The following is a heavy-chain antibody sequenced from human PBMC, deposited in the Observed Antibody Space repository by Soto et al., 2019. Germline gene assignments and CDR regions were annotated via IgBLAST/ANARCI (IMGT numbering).Heavy chain of an antibody. CDR1: GYTFTSYG. D-gene: IGHD2-15*01. CDR2: ISAYNGNT. J-gene: IGHJ6*03. Sequence: ASVKLSCTASGYTFTSYGISCVRQAPGQGLEWMGWISAYNGNTNYAQKLQGRVTMTTDTSTSTAYMELRSLRSDDTAVYYCARGYRYCSGGSCYSADYYMDVWGKGTTVTVSS. CDR3: ARGYRYCSGGSCYSADYYMDV. V-gene: IGHV1-18*01.